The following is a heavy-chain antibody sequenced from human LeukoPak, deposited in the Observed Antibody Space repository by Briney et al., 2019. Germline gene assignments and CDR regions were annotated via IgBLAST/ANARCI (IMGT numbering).Heavy chain of an antibody. V-gene: IGHV4-4*09. CDR1: GGSNNSYY. J-gene: IGHJ5*02. Sequence: SETLSLTCTVSGGSNNSYYWSWLRQPPGKGLEWIGYTHPSGNTNYSPSLKSRVTISIDMSRNQFSLKLSSVTAADTAVYYCARKAPKKGWFDPWDQGTLVTVSS. CDR3: ARKAPKKGWFDP. CDR2: THPSGNT.